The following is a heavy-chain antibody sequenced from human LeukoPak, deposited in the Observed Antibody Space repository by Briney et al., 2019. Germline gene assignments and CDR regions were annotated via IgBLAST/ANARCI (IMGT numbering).Heavy chain of an antibody. CDR1: GFTFSSYW. CDR2: INSDGSST. D-gene: IGHD3-22*01. J-gene: IGHJ4*02. CDR3: ARAGITMILRYFDY. V-gene: IGHV3-74*01. Sequence: PGGSLRLSCAASGFTFSSYWMHWLRQAPGKGLVWVSRINSDGSSTSYADSVKGRFTISRDNAKNTLYLQMNSLRAEDTAVYYCARAGITMILRYFDYWGQGTLVTVSS.